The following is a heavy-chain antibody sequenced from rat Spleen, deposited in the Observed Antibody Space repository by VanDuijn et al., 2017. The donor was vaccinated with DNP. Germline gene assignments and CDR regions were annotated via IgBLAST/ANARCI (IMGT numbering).Heavy chain of an antibody. Sequence: QVQLKESGPGLVQPSQTLSLTCTVSGFSLTNYHVNWVRQPPGKGLEWMGRIQSGGNTDYNSALKSRLSISRDTSKSQVFLKMNSVQTEDTSIYVCARHYTYWGQGVMVTVSS. V-gene: IGHV2-27*01. CDR2: IQSGGNT. CDR3: ARHYTY. J-gene: IGHJ2*01. CDR1: GFSLTNYH. D-gene: IGHD1-2*01.